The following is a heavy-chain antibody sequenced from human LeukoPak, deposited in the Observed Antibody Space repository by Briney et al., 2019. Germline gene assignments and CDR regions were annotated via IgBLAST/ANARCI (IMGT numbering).Heavy chain of an antibody. CDR1: GFTFSDHY. Sequence: GGSLRLSCAASGFTFSDHYMSWIRQAPGKGLEWVSYISSSGSTIYYADSVKGRSTISRDNAKNSLYLQMNSLRAEDTAVYYCARAQLVFFYMDVWGKGTTVTVSS. CDR3: ARAQLVFFYMDV. J-gene: IGHJ6*03. CDR2: ISSSGSTI. D-gene: IGHD6-13*01. V-gene: IGHV3-11*01.